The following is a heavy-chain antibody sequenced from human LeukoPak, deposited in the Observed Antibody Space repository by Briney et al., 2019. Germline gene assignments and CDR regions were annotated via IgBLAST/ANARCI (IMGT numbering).Heavy chain of an antibody. J-gene: IGHJ4*02. V-gene: IGHV4-59*12. CDR3: ARVMWITMIVGRRYYFDY. CDR1: GGSISSYY. Sequence: SETLSLTCTVSGGSISSYYWSWIRQPPGKGLEWIGYIYYSGSTNYNPSLKSRVTISVDTSKNQFSLKLSSVTAADTAVYYCARVMWITMIVGRRYYFDYWGQGTLVTVSS. CDR2: IYYSGST. D-gene: IGHD3-22*01.